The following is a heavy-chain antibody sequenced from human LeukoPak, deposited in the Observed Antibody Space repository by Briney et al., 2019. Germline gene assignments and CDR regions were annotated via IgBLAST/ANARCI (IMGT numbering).Heavy chain of an antibody. CDR3: ARDRGRTPPNIVATISQYYYGMDV. Sequence: GGSLRLSCAASGFSFDTFTMNWVRQAPGKGLEWVSSISSSTSYIYDADSVRGRFTISRDNAKNSLYLLMNSLRAEDTAVYYCARDRGRTPPNIVATISQYYYGMDVWGQGTTVTVSS. V-gene: IGHV3-21*06. J-gene: IGHJ6*02. CDR1: GFSFDTFT. D-gene: IGHD5-12*01. CDR2: ISSSTSYI.